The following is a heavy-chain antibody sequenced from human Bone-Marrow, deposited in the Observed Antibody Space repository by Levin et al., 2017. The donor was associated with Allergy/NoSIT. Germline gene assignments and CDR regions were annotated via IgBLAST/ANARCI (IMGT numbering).Heavy chain of an antibody. Sequence: GGSLRLSCAASGFTFSSYAMHWVRQAPGKGLEWVAVISYDGSNKYYADSVKGRFTISRDNSKNTLYLQMNSLRAEDTAVYYCARDPHPSYDFWSGQGKVVDRYYYYGMDVWGQGTTVTVSS. J-gene: IGHJ6*02. CDR3: ARDPHPSYDFWSGQGKVVDRYYYYGMDV. CDR2: ISYDGSNK. D-gene: IGHD3-3*01. V-gene: IGHV3-30*04. CDR1: GFTFSSYA.